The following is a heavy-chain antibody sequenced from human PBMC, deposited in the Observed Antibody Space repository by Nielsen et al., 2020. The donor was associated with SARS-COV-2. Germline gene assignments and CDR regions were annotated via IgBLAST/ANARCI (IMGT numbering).Heavy chain of an antibody. D-gene: IGHD3-3*01. CDR3: ARGRPYEQFDY. CDR1: GYTFTGYY. CDR2: INPNSGGT. V-gene: IGHV1-2*02. J-gene: IGHJ4*02. Sequence: ASVKVSCKASGYTFTGYYMHWVRQAPGQGLEWMGWINPNSGGTNYAQKFQGRVTITADESTSTAYMELSSLRSEDTAVYYCARGRPYEQFDYWGQGTLVTVSS.